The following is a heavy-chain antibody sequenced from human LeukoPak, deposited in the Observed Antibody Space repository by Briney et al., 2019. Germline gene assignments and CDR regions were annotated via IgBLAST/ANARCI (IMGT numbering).Heavy chain of an antibody. CDR2: ISGSGGST. V-gene: IGHV3-23*01. CDR3: AKEQITIFGVVIREFDY. CDR1: GFTFSSYA. D-gene: IGHD3-3*01. Sequence: GGSLRLSCAASGFTFSSYAMSWVRQAPGKGLEWVSAISGSGGSTYYADPVKGRFTISRDNSKNTLYLQMNSLRAEDTAVYYCAKEQITIFGVVIREFDYWGQGTLVTVSS. J-gene: IGHJ4*02.